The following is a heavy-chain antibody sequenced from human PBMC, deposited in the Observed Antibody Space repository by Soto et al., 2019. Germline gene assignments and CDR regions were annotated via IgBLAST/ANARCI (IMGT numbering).Heavy chain of an antibody. V-gene: IGHV3-23*01. CDR2: LSGTGAST. Sequence: EVQLLESGGGLVQPGGSLRLSCAASGFSISSYDLSWVRQAPGKGLEWVSALSGTGASTYYADSVRGRFTISRATSKNTLYLQMNSLRAEDTAVYYCAKDSSLWFGRLVNYFDNWGRGTLVTVSS. D-gene: IGHD3-10*01. J-gene: IGHJ4*02. CDR3: AKDSSLWFGRLVNYFDN. CDR1: GFSISSYD.